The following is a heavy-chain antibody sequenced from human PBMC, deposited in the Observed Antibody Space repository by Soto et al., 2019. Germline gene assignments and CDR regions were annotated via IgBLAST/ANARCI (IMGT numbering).Heavy chain of an antibody. Sequence: SETLSLTCTVSGGSISSYYWSWIRQPPGKGLEWIGYIYYSGSTNYNPSLKSRVTISVDTSKNQFSLKLSSVTAADTAVYYCARHTDYYDSRGPIKTWGQGTLVTVSS. V-gene: IGHV4-59*08. CDR2: IYYSGST. D-gene: IGHD3-22*01. CDR3: ARHTDYYDSRGPIKT. J-gene: IGHJ5*02. CDR1: GGSISSYY.